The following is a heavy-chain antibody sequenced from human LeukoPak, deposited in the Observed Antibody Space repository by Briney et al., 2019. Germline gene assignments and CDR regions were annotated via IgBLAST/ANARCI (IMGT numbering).Heavy chain of an antibody. CDR1: GYTFTSYA. CDR2: INTNTGNP. J-gene: IGHJ6*02. V-gene: IGHV7-4-1*02. Sequence: ASVKVSCKASGYTFTSYAMNWVRQAPGQGLEWMGWINTNTGNPTYAQGFTGRFVFSLDTSVSTAYLQISSLKAEDTAVYYCARDGRGLAVAGPPYYYYGMDVWGQGTTVTVSS. CDR3: ARDGRGLAVAGPPYYYYGMDV. D-gene: IGHD6-19*01.